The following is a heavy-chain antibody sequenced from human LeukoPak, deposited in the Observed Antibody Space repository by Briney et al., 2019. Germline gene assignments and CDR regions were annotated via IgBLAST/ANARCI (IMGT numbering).Heavy chain of an antibody. CDR1: GYTLTELS. J-gene: IGHJ4*02. V-gene: IGHV1-24*01. CDR2: FDPEDGET. D-gene: IGHD6-13*01. CDR3: TRDLPYSSSWESLDY. Sequence: ASVKVSCKVSGYTLTELSMHWVRQAPGKGLEWMGGFDPEDGETIYAQKFQGRVTMTEDTSTDTAYMELSSLRSEDTAVYYCTRDLPYSSSWESLDYWGQGTLVTVSS.